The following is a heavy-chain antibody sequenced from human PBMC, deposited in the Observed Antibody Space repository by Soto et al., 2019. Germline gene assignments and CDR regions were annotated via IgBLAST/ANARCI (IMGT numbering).Heavy chain of an antibody. Sequence: SDTLSLTFTVSRGSIKIYYWSWLLPPAGKGLEWIGRIYTSGSTNYNPSLKSRVTMSVDTSKNQFSLKLSSVTAADTAVYYCARDGGWTLYFDYWGQGTLVTVSS. CDR3: ARDGGWTLYFDY. V-gene: IGHV4-4*07. CDR1: RGSIKIYY. J-gene: IGHJ4*02. CDR2: IYTSGST. D-gene: IGHD6-19*01.